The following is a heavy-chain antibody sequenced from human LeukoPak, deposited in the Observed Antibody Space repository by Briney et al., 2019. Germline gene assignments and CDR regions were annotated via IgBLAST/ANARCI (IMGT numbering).Heavy chain of an antibody. Sequence: SETLSLTCTVSGGSISRYYWTWIRQPPGKGLEWIGYIYYSGSTNYNPSLKSRVIISVDTSKNQFSLKLSSVTAADTAVYYCARGAQAWQLVPFDYWGQGTLVTVSS. J-gene: IGHJ4*02. CDR3: ARGAQAWQLVPFDY. D-gene: IGHD6-13*01. CDR1: GGSISRYY. CDR2: IYYSGST. V-gene: IGHV4-59*01.